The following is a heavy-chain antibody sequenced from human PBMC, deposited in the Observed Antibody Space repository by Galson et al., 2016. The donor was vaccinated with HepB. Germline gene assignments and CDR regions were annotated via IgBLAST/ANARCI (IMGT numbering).Heavy chain of an antibody. Sequence: SLRLSCAASGFSFRNYGMHWVRQAPGKGLEWLTVISYDGNKKYYADSVGGRFTISRDDSKNTLYLQMSGLRAEDTALYYCARDEDYGDYRIDYWGQGTLVTVSS. J-gene: IGHJ4*02. CDR3: ARDEDYGDYRIDY. D-gene: IGHD4-17*01. CDR1: GFSFRNYG. V-gene: IGHV3-30*03. CDR2: ISYDGNKK.